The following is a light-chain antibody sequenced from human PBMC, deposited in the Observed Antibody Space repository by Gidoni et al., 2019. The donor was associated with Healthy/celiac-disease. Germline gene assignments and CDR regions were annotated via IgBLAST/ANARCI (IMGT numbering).Light chain of an antibody. J-gene: IGKJ2*03. CDR1: QSVSSN. V-gene: IGKV3-15*01. Sequence: ELVMTQSPATLSVSPGERATLPCRASQSVSSNLAWYQQKPGQAPRLLIYGASTRATGIPARFSGSGSGTEFTLTISSLQSEDFAVYYCQQYNNWPPVSFGQXTKLEIK. CDR2: GAS. CDR3: QQYNNWPPVS.